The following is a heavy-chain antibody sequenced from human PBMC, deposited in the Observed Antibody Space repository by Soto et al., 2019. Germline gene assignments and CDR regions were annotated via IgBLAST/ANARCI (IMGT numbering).Heavy chain of an antibody. Sequence: EVQLLDSGGGLVQPGGSLTLSCAASGFIFSNYVMSWVRQAPGKGLEWVSSISGTGDKTDYADSVKGRFTISRDNSKNTLDLQMNSLRGEDTAVYYCAKRPMQLRTVDYWGQGSLVTVSS. CDR1: GFIFSNYV. CDR3: AKRPMQLRTVDY. D-gene: IGHD1-7*01. CDR2: ISGTGDKT. V-gene: IGHV3-23*01. J-gene: IGHJ4*02.